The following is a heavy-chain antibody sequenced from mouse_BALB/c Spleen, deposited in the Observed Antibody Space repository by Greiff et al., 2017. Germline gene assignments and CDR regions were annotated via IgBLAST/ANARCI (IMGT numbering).Heavy chain of an antibody. D-gene: IGHD1-1*01. Sequence: EVQVVESGGGLVKPGGSLKLSCAASGFTFSDYYMYWVRQTPEKRLEWVATISDGGSYTYYPDSVKGRFTISRDNAKNNLYLQMSSLKSEDTAMYYFASGGSSYYYAMDYWGQGTSVTVSS. CDR2: ISDGGSYT. CDR1: GFTFSDYY. J-gene: IGHJ4*01. V-gene: IGHV5-4*02. CDR3: ASGGSSYYYAMDY.